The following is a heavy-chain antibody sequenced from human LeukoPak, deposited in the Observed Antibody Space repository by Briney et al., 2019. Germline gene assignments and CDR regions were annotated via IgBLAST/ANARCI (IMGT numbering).Heavy chain of an antibody. J-gene: IGHJ4*02. D-gene: IGHD1-26*01. CDR1: GFTFSSYG. V-gene: IGHV3-33*01. Sequence: GGSLRLSCAASGFTFSSYGMHWVRQAPGKGLEWVAAIWYDGSNKYYADSVKGRFTISRDNSKNTLYLQMNSLRAEDTAVYYCARDGGATMHWGQGTLVTVSS. CDR2: IWYDGSNK. CDR3: ARDGGATMH.